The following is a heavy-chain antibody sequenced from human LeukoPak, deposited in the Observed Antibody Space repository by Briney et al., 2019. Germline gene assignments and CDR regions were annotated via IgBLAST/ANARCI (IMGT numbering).Heavy chain of an antibody. CDR1: GGTFSSYA. D-gene: IGHD3-10*01. Sequence: ASVKVSCKASGGTFSSYAISWVRQAPGQGLEWMGRIIPIFGTANYAQKFQGRVTITTDESTSTAYMELSSLRSEDTAVYYCARDRWFGEFSCWFDPWGQGTLVTVSS. CDR3: ARDRWFGEFSCWFDP. J-gene: IGHJ5*02. V-gene: IGHV1-69*05. CDR2: IIPIFGTA.